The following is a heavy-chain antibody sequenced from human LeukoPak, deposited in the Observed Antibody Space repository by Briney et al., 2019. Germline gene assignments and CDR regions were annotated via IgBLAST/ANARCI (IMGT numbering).Heavy chain of an antibody. Sequence: GGSLRPSCAASGFTFSSFNMNWVRQAPGKAMEWVSSITSSGTHIFYADSVRGRFTISRDNAKNSLYLQMNSLRAEDTAVYYCAKDPAVGGENWFDPWGQGTLVTVSS. CDR3: AKDPAVGGENWFDP. D-gene: IGHD1-26*01. CDR2: ITSSGTHI. CDR1: GFTFSSFN. J-gene: IGHJ5*02. V-gene: IGHV3-21*04.